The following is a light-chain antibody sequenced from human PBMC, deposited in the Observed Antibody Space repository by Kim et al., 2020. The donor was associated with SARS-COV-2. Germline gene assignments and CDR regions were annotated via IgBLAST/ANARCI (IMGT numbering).Light chain of an antibody. J-gene: IGKJ1*01. V-gene: IGKV1-27*01. CDR1: QGISNY. CDR2: SAS. CDR3: QQYNNAPLT. Sequence: SVNITSHASQGISNYLAWYQQKPGKLPNLLIYSASTLPSGIPSRFSGSGSGTDFALTISSLQSEELATYYCQQYNNAPLTFGQVTKVDIK.